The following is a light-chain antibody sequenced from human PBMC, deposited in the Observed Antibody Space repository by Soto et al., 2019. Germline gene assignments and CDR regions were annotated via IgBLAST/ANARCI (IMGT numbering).Light chain of an antibody. Sequence: EIVLTQSPATLSLSPGERATLSCRASQSVSSYLAWYQQKPGQAPRLLIYDASHRATGIPARFSGSGSGTDFTLTIRSLEPEDFAVYYCQQRSNWLGWTFGQGTKLEIK. V-gene: IGKV3-11*01. CDR2: DAS. CDR1: QSVSSY. CDR3: QQRSNWLGWT. J-gene: IGKJ2*02.